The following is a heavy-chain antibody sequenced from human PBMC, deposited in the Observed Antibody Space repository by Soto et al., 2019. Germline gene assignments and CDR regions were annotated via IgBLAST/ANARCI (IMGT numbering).Heavy chain of an antibody. CDR2: IDPSDSYT. CDR3: ARNLVPAANDYYYGMDV. Sequence: PGESLKISCKGSGYSFTSYWISWVRQMPGKGLEWMGRIDPSDSYTNYSPAFQGHVTISADKSISTAYLQWSSLKASDTAMYYCARNLVPAANDYYYGMDVWGQGTTVTVSS. D-gene: IGHD2-2*01. J-gene: IGHJ6*02. V-gene: IGHV5-10-1*01. CDR1: GYSFTSYW.